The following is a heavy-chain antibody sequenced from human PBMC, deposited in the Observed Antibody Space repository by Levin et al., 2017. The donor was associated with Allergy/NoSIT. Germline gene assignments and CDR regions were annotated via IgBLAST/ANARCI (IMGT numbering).Heavy chain of an antibody. J-gene: IGHJ6*02. CDR1: GYTFTGYY. Sequence: ASVKVSCKASGYTFTGYYMHWVRQAPGQGLEWMGWINPNSGGTNYAQKFQGRVTMTRDTSISTAYMELSRLRSDDTAVYYCARGDEDGDYGRYYYYYGMDVWGQGTTVTVSS. CDR3: ARGDEDGDYGRYYYYYGMDV. D-gene: IGHD4-17*01. CDR2: INPNSGGT. V-gene: IGHV1-2*02.